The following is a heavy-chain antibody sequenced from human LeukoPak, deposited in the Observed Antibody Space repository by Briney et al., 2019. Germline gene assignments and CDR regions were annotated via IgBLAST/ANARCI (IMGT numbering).Heavy chain of an antibody. CDR3: ARSLAAAATEWFDP. J-gene: IGHJ5*02. Sequence: ASVKVSCKASGYTFTGYYMHWVRQAPGQGLEWMGWINPNSGGTNYAQKLQGRVTMTTDTSTSTAYMELRSLRSDDTAVYYCARSLAAAATEWFDPWGQGTLVTVSS. V-gene: IGHV1-2*02. D-gene: IGHD6-13*01. CDR2: INPNSGGT. CDR1: GYTFTGYY.